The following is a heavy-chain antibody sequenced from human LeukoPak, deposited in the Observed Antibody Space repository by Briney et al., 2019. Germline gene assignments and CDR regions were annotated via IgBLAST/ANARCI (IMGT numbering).Heavy chain of an antibody. Sequence: ASVKVSCKPSGYTFRTHGLSWVRQAPGQGLEWMGWISSYNGNTNYAQKVQGRLTMTTDTSTSTAYMELRSLRSDDTAVYYCARSNDCGDLVVYWGQGTQVTVSS. D-gene: IGHD4-17*01. CDR3: ARSNDCGDLVVY. V-gene: IGHV1-18*01. J-gene: IGHJ4*02. CDR2: ISSYNGNT. CDR1: GYTFRTHG.